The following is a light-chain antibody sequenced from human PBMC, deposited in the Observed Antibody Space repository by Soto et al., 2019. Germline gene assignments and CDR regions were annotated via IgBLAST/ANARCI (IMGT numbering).Light chain of an antibody. CDR2: LGS. Sequence: DIVMTQSPLSLPVTPGERASISCRSSQSLLHSNGYNYLHWYLQKPGQSPQLLIYLGSNRASGVPDRFSGSGSGTDVTLKISRVEAEDVGVYYCMQSLQTPWTFGQGTKVEIK. CDR3: MQSLQTPWT. J-gene: IGKJ1*01. V-gene: IGKV2-28*01. CDR1: QSLLHSNGYNY.